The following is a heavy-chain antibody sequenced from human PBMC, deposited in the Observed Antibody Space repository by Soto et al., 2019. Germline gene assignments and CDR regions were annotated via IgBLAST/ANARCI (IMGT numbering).Heavy chain of an antibody. V-gene: IGHV3-23*04. J-gene: IGHJ4*02. CDR3: AKKGYYDTSGYPIRYFDY. CDR2: ITYSGGSR. CDR1: GFTFSNYA. D-gene: IGHD3-22*01. Sequence: EVQLVESGGGLVQPGGSLRLSCAASGFTFSNYAMAWVRQAPGKGLEWVSTITYSGGSRDYADSVKGRFTTSRDNSKNTLYLQMNSLRAEDTAVYYCAKKGYYDTSGYPIRYFDYWGQGTLVTVSS.